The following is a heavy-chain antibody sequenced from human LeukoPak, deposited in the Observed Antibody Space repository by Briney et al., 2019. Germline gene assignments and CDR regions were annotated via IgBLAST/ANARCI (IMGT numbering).Heavy chain of an antibody. CDR2: IYYSGST. CDR3: ARDPGYYGSGSYLDY. J-gene: IGHJ4*02. Sequence: SSETLSLTCTVYGGSIRSYYWSWVRQPPGKGLEWIGYIYYSGSTNYNPSLKSRVTISVDKSKNQFSPKLSSVTAADTAVYYCARDPGYYGSGSYLDYWGQGTLVTVSS. CDR1: GGSIRSYY. D-gene: IGHD3-10*01. V-gene: IGHV4-59*01.